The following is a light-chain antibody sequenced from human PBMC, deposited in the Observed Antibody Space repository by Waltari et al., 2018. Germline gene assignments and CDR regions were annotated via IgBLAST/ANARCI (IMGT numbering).Light chain of an antibody. CDR2: AAY. J-gene: IGKJ1*01. CDR3: QQYYSYPPWT. V-gene: IGKV1-8*01. CDR1: QGISSY. Sequence: AIRMTQSPSSLSASTGARVTITCRASQGISSYLSWYQQKPGKAPKLLIYAAYTLQSGVPSVLSGSGSGTAFTLTISCLQSEDFATYYCQQYYSYPPWTFGQGTKVEIK.